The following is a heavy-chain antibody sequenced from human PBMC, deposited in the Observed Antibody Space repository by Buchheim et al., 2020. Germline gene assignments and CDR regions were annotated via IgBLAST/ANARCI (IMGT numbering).Heavy chain of an antibody. CDR2: MNPNSGNT. Sequence: QVQLVQSGAEVKKPGASVKVSCRASGYTFTSYDINWVRQATGQGLEWMGWMNPNSGNTGYAKKFQGRVTMTRNTSISTAYMELSSLRSEDTAVYYCARLSKRITIFGVALYYYYGMDVWGQGTT. V-gene: IGHV1-8*01. CDR1: GYTFTSYD. CDR3: ARLSKRITIFGVALYYYYGMDV. D-gene: IGHD3-3*01. J-gene: IGHJ6*02.